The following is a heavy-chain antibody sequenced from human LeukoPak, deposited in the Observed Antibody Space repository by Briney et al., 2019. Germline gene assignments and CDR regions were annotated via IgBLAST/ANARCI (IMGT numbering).Heavy chain of an antibody. CDR2: INHSGST. V-gene: IGHV4-34*01. Sequence: SETLSLTCAAYGGSFSGYYWSWIRQPPGKGLEWIREINHSGSTNYNPSLKSRVTISVDTSKNQFSLNLSSVTAADTAVYYCAREGVSVTNFDYWGQGTLVTVSS. CDR1: GGSFSGYY. CDR3: AREGVSVTNFDY. D-gene: IGHD5/OR15-5a*01. J-gene: IGHJ4*02.